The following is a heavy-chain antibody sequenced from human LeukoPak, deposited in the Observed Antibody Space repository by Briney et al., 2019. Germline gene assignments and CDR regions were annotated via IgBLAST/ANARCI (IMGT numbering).Heavy chain of an antibody. V-gene: IGHV1-24*01. CDR2: FDPEDGET. D-gene: IGHD3-22*01. Sequence: ASVKVSCKVSGYTLTELSMHWVRQAPGKGLEWMGGFDPEDGETIYAQKFQGRVTMTEDTSTDTAYMELSSLRSEDTAVYYCATAYYDSSGYYYFMAFDIWGQGTMVTVSS. CDR1: GYTLTELS. CDR3: ATAYYDSSGYYYFMAFDI. J-gene: IGHJ3*02.